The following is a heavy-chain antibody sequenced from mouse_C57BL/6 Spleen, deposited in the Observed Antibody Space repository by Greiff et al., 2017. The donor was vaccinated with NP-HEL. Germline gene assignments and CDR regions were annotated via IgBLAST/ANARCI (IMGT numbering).Heavy chain of an antibody. Sequence: EVQLQESEGGLVQPGSSMKLSCTASGFTFSDYYMAWVRQVPEKGLEWVANINYDGSSTYYLDSLKSRFIISRDNAKNILYLQMSSLKSEDTATYYCARVAYGSSFDYWGQGTTLTVSS. CDR1: GFTFSDYY. CDR3: ARVAYGSSFDY. J-gene: IGHJ2*01. CDR2: INYDGSST. D-gene: IGHD1-1*01. V-gene: IGHV5-16*01.